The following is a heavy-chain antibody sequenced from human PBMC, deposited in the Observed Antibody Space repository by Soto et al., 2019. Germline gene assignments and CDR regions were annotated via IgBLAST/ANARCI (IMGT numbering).Heavy chain of an antibody. CDR1: GGSISSYY. J-gene: IGHJ5*02. CDR3: ARHKKVVVPAAIFMGVSGPFDP. V-gene: IGHV4-59*08. Sequence: SETLSLTCTVSGGSISSYYWSWIRQPPGKGLEWIGYIYYSGSTNYNPSLKSRVTISVDTSKNQFSLKLSSVTAADTAVYYCARHKKVVVPAAIFMGVSGPFDPWGQGTLVTVSS. CDR2: IYYSGST. D-gene: IGHD2-2*01.